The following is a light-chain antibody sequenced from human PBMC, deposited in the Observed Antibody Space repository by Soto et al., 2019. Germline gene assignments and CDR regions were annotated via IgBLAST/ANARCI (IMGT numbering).Light chain of an antibody. Sequence: MTQSPSSLSASVGDRATLSCRASQSVSSNLAWYQQKPGQAPRLLIYGASTRATGIPARFSGSGSGTEFTLTISSLQSEDFAVYHCQQYNNWPRTFGQGTKVDIK. CDR1: QSVSSN. CDR2: GAS. V-gene: IGKV3-15*01. CDR3: QQYNNWPRT. J-gene: IGKJ1*01.